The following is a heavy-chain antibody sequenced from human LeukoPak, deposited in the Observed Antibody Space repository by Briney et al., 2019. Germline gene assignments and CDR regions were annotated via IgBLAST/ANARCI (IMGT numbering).Heavy chain of an antibody. CDR1: GFTFDDYG. CDR3: ARAPNYGSGNYYDY. D-gene: IGHD3-10*01. CDR2: ISWNGGNI. Sequence: GGSLRLSCAASGFTFDDYGMTSVRQIPGKGLVWVCGISWNGGNIGYADSVKGRFTISRDKAKSSLYVQMNSLRAEDTALYYCARAPNYGSGNYYDYWGQGTLVTVSS. J-gene: IGHJ4*02. V-gene: IGHV3-20*04.